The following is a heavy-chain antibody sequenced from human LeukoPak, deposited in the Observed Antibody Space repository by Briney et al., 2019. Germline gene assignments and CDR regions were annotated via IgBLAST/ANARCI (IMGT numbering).Heavy chain of an antibody. CDR1: GGTFSSYA. CDR2: IIPILGIA. Sequence: VASVKVSCKASGGTFSSYAISWVRQAPGQGLEWMGRIIPILGIANYAQKFQGRVTITADKSTSTAYMELSSLRSEDTAVYYCATMTTGGSGSYYWGQGTLVTASS. D-gene: IGHD3-22*01. V-gene: IGHV1-69*04. CDR3: ATMTTGGSGSYY. J-gene: IGHJ4*02.